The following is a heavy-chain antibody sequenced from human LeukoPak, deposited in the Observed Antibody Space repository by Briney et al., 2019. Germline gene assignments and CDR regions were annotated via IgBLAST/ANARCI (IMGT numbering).Heavy chain of an antibody. J-gene: IGHJ4*02. CDR1: GFIFSSYA. D-gene: IGHD6-19*01. CDR2: ISSSSSTI. Sequence: GGSLRLSCAASGFIFSSYAMHWVRQAPGKGLEWVSYISSSSSTIYYADSVKGRFTISRDNAKNSLYLQMNSLRAEDTAVYYCASFVSGWYNNYWGQGTLVTVSS. CDR3: ASFVSGWYNNY. V-gene: IGHV3-48*01.